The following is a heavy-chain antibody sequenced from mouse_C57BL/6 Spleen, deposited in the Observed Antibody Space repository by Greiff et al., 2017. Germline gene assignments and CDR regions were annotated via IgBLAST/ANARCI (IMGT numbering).Heavy chain of an antibody. CDR3: AIREEYGNIAMDY. J-gene: IGHJ4*01. CDR2: IHPSDNDT. D-gene: IGHD2-1*01. CDR1: GYTFTSYW. V-gene: IGHV1-74*01. Sequence: QVQLQQPGAELVKPGASVKVSCKASGYTFTSYWMHWVKQRPGQGLEWIGRIHPSDNDTNYNQKFKGKATLTVDKSSSTAYMQLSSLTSEDSAVYYCAIREEYGNIAMDYWGQGTSVTVSS.